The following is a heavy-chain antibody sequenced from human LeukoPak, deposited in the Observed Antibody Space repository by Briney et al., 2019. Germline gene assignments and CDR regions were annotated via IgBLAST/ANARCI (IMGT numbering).Heavy chain of an antibody. V-gene: IGHV3-23*01. CDR1: GFTFSSYA. J-gene: IGHJ4*02. D-gene: IGHD6-13*01. Sequence: GGSLRLSCAASGFTFSSYAMSWVRQAPGKGLEWVSAISGSGGSTYYADSVKGRFTISRDNSKNTLCLQMNSLRAEDTAVYYCAKPHSSSWILFDYWGQGTLVTVSS. CDR3: AKPHSSSWILFDY. CDR2: ISGSGGST.